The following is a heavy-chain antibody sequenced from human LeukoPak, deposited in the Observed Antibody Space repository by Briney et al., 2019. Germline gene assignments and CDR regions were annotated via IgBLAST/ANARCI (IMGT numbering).Heavy chain of an antibody. V-gene: IGHV4-61*01. Sequence: SETLSLTCSVSGGSISSGSYYWSWIRQPPGKGLEWIGYIYYSGSTNYNPSLKSRVTISVDTSKNQFSLKLSSVTAADTAVYYCARVGSSSWSSGSVSGYYFDYWGQGTLVTVSS. J-gene: IGHJ4*02. CDR1: GGSISSGSYY. D-gene: IGHD6-13*01. CDR2: IYYSGST. CDR3: ARVGSSSWSSGSVSGYYFDY.